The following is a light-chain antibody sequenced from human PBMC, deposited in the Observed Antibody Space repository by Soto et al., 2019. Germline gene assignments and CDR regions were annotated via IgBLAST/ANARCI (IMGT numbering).Light chain of an antibody. CDR3: QQRNTWPPIT. Sequence: EILLTQSSVPLSFSPGERATLSCRASQSVRTYLAWYQVKPGQAPRLLIYDASRRASGVPARFSGSGSGTDFTLTISSLEPEDFALYYCQQRNTWPPITFGQGTRLENK. CDR2: DAS. CDR1: QSVRTY. J-gene: IGKJ5*01. V-gene: IGKV3-11*01.